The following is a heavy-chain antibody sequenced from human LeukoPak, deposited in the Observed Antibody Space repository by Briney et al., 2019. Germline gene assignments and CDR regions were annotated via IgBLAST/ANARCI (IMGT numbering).Heavy chain of an antibody. V-gene: IGHV4-31*02. Sequence: LRLSCAASGFTFSDYYMSWIRQHPGKGLEWIGYIYYSGSTYYNPSLKSRVTISVDTSKNQFSLKLSSVTAADTAVYYCARETRYYDSSGYLVWGQGTLVTVSS. CDR1: GFTFSDYY. CDR2: IYYSGST. D-gene: IGHD3-22*01. J-gene: IGHJ4*02. CDR3: ARETRYYDSSGYLV.